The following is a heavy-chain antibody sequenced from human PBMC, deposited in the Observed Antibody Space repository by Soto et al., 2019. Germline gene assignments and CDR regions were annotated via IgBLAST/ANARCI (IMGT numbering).Heavy chain of an antibody. Sequence: QVQLVQSGAEVKKPGSSVKVSCKASGGTFSSYAISWVRQAPGQGLEWMGGIIPIFGTANYAQKFQGRVTITADKSTSTAYMELSSLRSEDTAVYYCARVQVAAGPYYYYYGMDVWGQGTTVTVSS. V-gene: IGHV1-69*06. CDR3: ARVQVAAGPYYYYYGMDV. J-gene: IGHJ6*02. CDR1: GGTFSSYA. D-gene: IGHD6-13*01. CDR2: IIPIFGTA.